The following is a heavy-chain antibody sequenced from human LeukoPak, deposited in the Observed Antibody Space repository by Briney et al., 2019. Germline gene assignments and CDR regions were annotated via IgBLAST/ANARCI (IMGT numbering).Heavy chain of an antibody. CDR1: GGSISNYY. Sequence: SETLSLTCTVSGGSISNYYWSWIRQPPGKGLEWIGYIYYSGNTDYNPSLKSRVTISVDTSKNQFSLKLSSVTAADTAIYYCARGIGSGWYYFDYWGQGTLVTVSS. CDR3: ARGIGSGWYYFDY. J-gene: IGHJ4*02. V-gene: IGHV4-59*01. D-gene: IGHD6-19*01. CDR2: IYYSGNT.